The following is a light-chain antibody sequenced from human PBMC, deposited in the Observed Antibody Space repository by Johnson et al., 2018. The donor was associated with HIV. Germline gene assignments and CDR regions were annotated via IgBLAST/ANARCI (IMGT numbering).Light chain of an antibody. CDR3: GTWDSSLSAYV. CDR2: ENN. J-gene: IGLJ1*01. V-gene: IGLV1-51*02. Sequence: QSVLTQPPSVSAAPGQKVTISCSGSSSNIGNNYVSWYQQLPGTAPKLLIYENNKRPSGIPDRFSGSKSGTSASLGITGLQTGAEADYYCGTWDSSLSAYVFGTETKVTVL. CDR1: SSNIGNNY.